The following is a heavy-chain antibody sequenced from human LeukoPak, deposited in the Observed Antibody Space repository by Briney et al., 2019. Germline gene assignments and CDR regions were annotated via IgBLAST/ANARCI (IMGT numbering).Heavy chain of an antibody. J-gene: IGHJ3*02. D-gene: IGHD5-24*01. CDR1: GDSITSSSYY. V-gene: IGHV4-39*01. Sequence: PSETLSLTCSVSGDSITSSSYYWGWIRQPPGKGLEWIGIIYYSGSTYYNPSLKSRVTISVDTSKNQFSLKLSSVTAADTAVYFCARRRAASDESFDIWGQGTMVTVSS. CDR3: ARRRAASDESFDI. CDR2: IYYSGST.